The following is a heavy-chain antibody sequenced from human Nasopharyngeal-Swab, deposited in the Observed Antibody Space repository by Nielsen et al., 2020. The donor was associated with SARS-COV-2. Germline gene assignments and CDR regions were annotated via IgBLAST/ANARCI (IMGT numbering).Heavy chain of an antibody. CDR1: GGSFSGYY. CDR3: ARELLWFGELLLGDAFDI. D-gene: IGHD3-10*01. V-gene: IGHV4-34*01. Sequence: GSLRLSCAVYGGSFSGYYWSWIRQPPGKGLEWIGEINHSGSTNYNPSLKSRVTISVDTSKNQFSLKLSSVTAADTAVYYCARELLWFGELLLGDAFDIWGQGTMVTVSS. J-gene: IGHJ3*02. CDR2: INHSGST.